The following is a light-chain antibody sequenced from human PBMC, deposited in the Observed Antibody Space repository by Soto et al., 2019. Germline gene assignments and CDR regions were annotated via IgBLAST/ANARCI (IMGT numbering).Light chain of an antibody. CDR2: GAS. V-gene: IGKV3-20*01. J-gene: IGKJ2*01. Sequence: EIVMTQSPDTLSVSPGDRATLSCRASQSVRSTFLAWYQQKPGQAPRLLIYGASNRAAGIPERFSGSASGTEFTLTISRLEPDDSAVYYCQQYHDSPMNTFGQGTKLQIK. CDR3: QQYHDSPMNT. CDR1: QSVRSTF.